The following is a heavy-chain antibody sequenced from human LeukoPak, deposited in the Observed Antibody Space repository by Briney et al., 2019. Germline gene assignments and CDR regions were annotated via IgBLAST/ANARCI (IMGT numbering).Heavy chain of an antibody. J-gene: IGHJ6*03. CDR3: ARNQSPGIAAAGTLEYYYYYMDV. CDR2: INPNSGGT. CDR1: GYTFTGYY. V-gene: IGHV1-2*02. D-gene: IGHD6-13*01. Sequence: ASVKVSCKASGYTFTGYYMHWVRQAPGQGLEWMGWINPNSGGTNYAQKLQGRVTMTTDTSTSTAYMELRSLRSDDTAVYYCARNQSPGIAAAGTLEYYYYYMDVWGKGTTVTVSS.